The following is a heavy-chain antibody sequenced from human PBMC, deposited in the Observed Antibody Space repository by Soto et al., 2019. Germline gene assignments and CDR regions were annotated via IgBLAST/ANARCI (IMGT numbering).Heavy chain of an antibody. Sequence: GESLKISGKGSGYSFTTYWINWVRQMPGKGLEWMGKIDPSDSYINYSPSFQGHVSISLDKSISTAYLQWSSLKASDTAMYYCARLGMSFTSVAHYVMDVWGKGTTVSVYS. D-gene: IGHD5-12*01. CDR1: GYSFTTYW. J-gene: IGHJ6*04. V-gene: IGHV5-10-1*01. CDR2: IDPSDSYI. CDR3: ARLGMSFTSVAHYVMDV.